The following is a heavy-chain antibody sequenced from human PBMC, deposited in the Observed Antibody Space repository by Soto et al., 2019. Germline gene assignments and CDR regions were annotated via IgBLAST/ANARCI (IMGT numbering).Heavy chain of an antibody. D-gene: IGHD1-1*01. CDR1: GVSISGFY. Sequence: SETLSLTCTVSGVSISGFYWSWIRKSAGKGLEWIGRIYATGTTDYNPSLKSRVMMSVDTSKKQFSLKLRSVTAADTAVYYCVRDGTKTLRDWFDPWGQGISVTVSS. CDR3: VRDGTKTLRDWFDP. V-gene: IGHV4-4*07. J-gene: IGHJ5*02. CDR2: IYATGTT.